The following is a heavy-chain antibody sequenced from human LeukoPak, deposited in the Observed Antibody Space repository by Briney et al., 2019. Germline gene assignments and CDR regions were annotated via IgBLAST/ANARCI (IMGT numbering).Heavy chain of an antibody. V-gene: IGHV5-51*01. D-gene: IGHD3-10*01. Sequence: GESLKISCQASGYSFTSSWIGWARQIPGKGLEWMAIINPGDSDTRYSPSFQGQVTISADKSISTVYLQWGSLKASDTAMYYCARQPGAGWFDPWGQGTLVTVSS. CDR3: ARQPGAGWFDP. CDR1: GYSFTSSW. J-gene: IGHJ5*02. CDR2: INPGDSDT.